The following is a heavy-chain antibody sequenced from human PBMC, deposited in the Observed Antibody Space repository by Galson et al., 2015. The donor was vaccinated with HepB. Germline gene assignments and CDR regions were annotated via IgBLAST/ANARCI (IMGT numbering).Heavy chain of an antibody. D-gene: IGHD1-26*01. CDR1: GFTFSNAW. V-gene: IGHV3-15*01. Sequence: SLRLSCAASGFTFSNAWMSWVRQAPGKGLEWVGRIKSKTDGGTTDYAAPVKGRFTISRDDSKSTLYLQMNSLKTEDTAVYYCTTSPWELLSDYWGQGTLVTVSS. J-gene: IGHJ4*02. CDR3: TTSPWELLSDY. CDR2: IKSKTDGGTT.